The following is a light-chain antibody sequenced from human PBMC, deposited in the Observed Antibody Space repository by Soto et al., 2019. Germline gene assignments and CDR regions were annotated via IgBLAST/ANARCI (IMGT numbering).Light chain of an antibody. J-gene: IGLJ1*01. Sequence: QSALTQPRSVSGSPGQSVTISCTGTSSDGGGYNYVSWYQQHPGKAPKLMIYDVSKRPSGVPDRFSGSKSGNTASLTISGLQAEDEADYYCCSYAGSYTYVFGPGTKVTVL. CDR3: CSYAGSYTYV. V-gene: IGLV2-11*01. CDR1: SSDGGGYNY. CDR2: DVS.